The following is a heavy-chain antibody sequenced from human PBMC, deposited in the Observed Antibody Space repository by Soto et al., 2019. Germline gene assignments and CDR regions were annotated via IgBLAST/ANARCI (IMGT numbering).Heavy chain of an antibody. J-gene: IGHJ4*02. D-gene: IGHD3-10*01. CDR2: ISYDGSNK. CDR3: AKDRALGDFDY. CDR1: GFTFSSYG. V-gene: IGHV3-30*18. Sequence: QVQLVESGGGVVQPGRSLRLSCAASGFTFSSYGMHWVRQAPGKGLEWVAVISYDGSNKYYADSVKGRFTISRDNSKNTLYLQMNSLRAEDTAVYCCAKDRALGDFDYWGQGTLVTVSS.